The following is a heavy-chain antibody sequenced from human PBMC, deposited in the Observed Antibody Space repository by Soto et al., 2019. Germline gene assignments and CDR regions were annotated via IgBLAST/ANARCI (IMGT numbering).Heavy chain of an antibody. V-gene: IGHV4-31*03. J-gene: IGHJ4*02. CDR1: GGSIDTGGFY. Sequence: QVQLQESGPGLVKPSQTLTLTCSVSGGSIDTGGFYWSWARQLPGKGLQWIGYIYYTGAAYYNPALKSRVVISLDTSANQFSLSLPSLTAADTAVYYCASGTFNDISFDSWGQGRLVTVSS. D-gene: IGHD2-21*01. CDR3: ASGTFNDISFDS. CDR2: IYYTGAA.